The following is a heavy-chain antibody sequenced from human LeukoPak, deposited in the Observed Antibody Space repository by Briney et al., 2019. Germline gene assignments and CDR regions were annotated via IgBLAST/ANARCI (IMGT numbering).Heavy chain of an antibody. J-gene: IGHJ6*02. CDR3: AKDTGGNGAYFYAMDV. V-gene: IGHV3-9*01. CDR2: INWNSDTK. D-gene: IGHD4-23*01. Sequence: GGSLRPSCVGSGFAFHNYAMHWVRRPPGKGLEWVSAINWNSDTKAYADSVKGRFTISRDRARNSLYLQMDSLRPEDTALYYCAKDTGGNGAYFYAMDVWGQGTSVTVSS. CDR1: GFAFHNYA.